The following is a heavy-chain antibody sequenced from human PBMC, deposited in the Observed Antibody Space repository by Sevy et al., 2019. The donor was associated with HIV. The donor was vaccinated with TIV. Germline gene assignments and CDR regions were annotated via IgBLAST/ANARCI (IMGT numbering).Heavy chain of an antibody. Sequence: GESLKISCEASGFPFTNHGVHWVRQAPGKGLAWVALMWFDGSNKYYADSVKGRFTVSRDDSKNTPYLQMNSLRADDTAIYYCARDREFYDHGEYGPTSAPDLWGQGTLVTVSS. J-gene: IGHJ5*02. CDR1: GFPFTNHG. D-gene: IGHD4-17*01. CDR2: MWFDGSNK. V-gene: IGHV3-33*08. CDR3: ARDREFYDHGEYGPTSAPDL.